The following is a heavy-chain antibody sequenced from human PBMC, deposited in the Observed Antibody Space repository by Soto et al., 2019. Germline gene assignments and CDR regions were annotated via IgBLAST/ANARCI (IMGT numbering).Heavy chain of an antibody. Sequence: EVQLVESGGGLVQPGGSLRLSCAASGSTVSSNYMSWVRQAPGKGLEWVSVIYSGGSTYYADSVKGRFTISRDNSKNTLYLQMNSLRAEDTAVYYCAREQLAVAGTAMGYWGQGTLVTVSS. D-gene: IGHD6-19*01. V-gene: IGHV3-66*01. CDR3: AREQLAVAGTAMGY. J-gene: IGHJ4*02. CDR2: IYSGGST. CDR1: GSTVSSNY.